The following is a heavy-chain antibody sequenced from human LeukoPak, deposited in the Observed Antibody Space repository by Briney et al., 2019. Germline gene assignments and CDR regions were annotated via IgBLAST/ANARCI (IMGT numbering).Heavy chain of an antibody. CDR2: ISGTGHSI. CDR3: ARAYTIADQFDY. J-gene: IGHJ4*02. Sequence: GGSLRLSCAASGFTFTTYAMNWVRQAPGKGLEWVSAISGTGHSIYYAASVKGRFTISRDDAKSSVYLQMNNLRGEDTAVYYCARAYTIADQFDYWGQGSLVTVSS. D-gene: IGHD4-11*01. V-gene: IGHV3-21*01. CDR1: GFTFTTYA.